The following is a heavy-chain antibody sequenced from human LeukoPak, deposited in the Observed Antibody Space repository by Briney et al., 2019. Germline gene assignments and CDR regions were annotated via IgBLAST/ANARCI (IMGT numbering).Heavy chain of an antibody. D-gene: IGHD3-9*01. Sequence: GGSLRLFCAASGFSFGGYGMHWVRQAPGKGLEWVAHIWYDASNKQYADSVKVRFTTSRDNSKNMLYLEMNNLRVEDTAVYYCTRDILTGYHKYFGYWGQGTLVTVSS. CDR2: IWYDASNK. V-gene: IGHV3-33*01. CDR3: TRDILTGYHKYFGY. CDR1: GFSFGGYG. J-gene: IGHJ4*02.